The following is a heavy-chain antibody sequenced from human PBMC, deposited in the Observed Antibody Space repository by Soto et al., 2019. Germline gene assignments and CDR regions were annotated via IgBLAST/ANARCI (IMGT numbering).Heavy chain of an antibody. CDR1: GFTFGDYA. CDR2: IRSKAYGGTT. Sequence: GSLRLSCTASGFTFGDYAMSWFRQAPGKGLEWVGFIRSKAYGGTTEYAASVKGRFTISRDGSKSIAYLQMNSLKTEDTAVYYCTRVTSALSGYVPDFDYWGQGTLVTVSS. J-gene: IGHJ4*02. D-gene: IGHD5-12*01. CDR3: TRVTSALSGYVPDFDY. V-gene: IGHV3-49*01.